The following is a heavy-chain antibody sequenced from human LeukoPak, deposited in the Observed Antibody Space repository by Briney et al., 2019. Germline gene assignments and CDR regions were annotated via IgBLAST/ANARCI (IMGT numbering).Heavy chain of an antibody. J-gene: IGHJ4*02. V-gene: IGHV3-30*04. D-gene: IGHD6-19*01. CDR2: ISYDGSNK. CDR1: GFTFSSYA. CDR3: AREYSSGWYSVLGY. Sequence: TGGSLRLSCAASGFTFSSYAMHWVRQAPGKGLEWVAVISYDGSNKYYADSVKGRFTISRDNSKNTLYLQMNSLRAEDTAVYYCAREYSSGWYSVLGYWGQGTLVTVSS.